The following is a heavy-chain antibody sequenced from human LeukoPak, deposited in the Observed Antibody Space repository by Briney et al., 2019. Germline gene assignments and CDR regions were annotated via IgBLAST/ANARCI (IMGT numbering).Heavy chain of an antibody. D-gene: IGHD3-3*01. CDR3: ARGVPYDSWSGPHYSDY. Sequence: GGSLRLSWAASRFTLSTYWMSWVRQAPGKGREWVAHIKQDGSQEYYVDSVKGRFTISRDSAKNSLYLQMNSLRAEDTAVYYCARGVPYDSWSGPHYSDYWGQGTLVTVSS. J-gene: IGHJ4*02. V-gene: IGHV3-7*01. CDR1: RFTLSTYW. CDR2: IKQDGSQE.